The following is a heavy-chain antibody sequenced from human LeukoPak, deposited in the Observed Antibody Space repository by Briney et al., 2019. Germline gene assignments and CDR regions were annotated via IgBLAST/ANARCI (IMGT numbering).Heavy chain of an antibody. CDR2: ILSDGSSS. J-gene: IGHJ4*02. D-gene: IGHD3-22*01. CDR3: ARDVTYYYDSSGGGFDC. Sequence: GGSLRLSCAASGFTFSSYWMHWVRQAPGKGLVWVSRILSDGSSSTYADSVKGRFTISRDNSKNTLYLQMNSLRAEDTAVYYCARDVTYYYDSSGGGFDCWGQGTLVTVSS. CDR1: GFTFSSYW. V-gene: IGHV3-74*01.